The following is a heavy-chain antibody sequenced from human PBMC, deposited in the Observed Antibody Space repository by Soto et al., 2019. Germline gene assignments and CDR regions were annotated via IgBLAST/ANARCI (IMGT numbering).Heavy chain of an antibody. CDR1: GFTFRNYG. CDR3: ARWRRGYYGFHFGH. V-gene: IGHV3-33*01. D-gene: IGHD6-25*01. CDR2: IQDDGSKK. Sequence: QVQLVESGGGVVQPGRSLRLSCVASGFTFRNYGMLWVRQAPGKGLEWVAVIQDDGSKKYYGDSMKGRFTISRDNSKDTQYLKMDSLRAEDTAVYYCARWRRGYYGFHFGHWGLGTLVTVSS. J-gene: IGHJ4*02.